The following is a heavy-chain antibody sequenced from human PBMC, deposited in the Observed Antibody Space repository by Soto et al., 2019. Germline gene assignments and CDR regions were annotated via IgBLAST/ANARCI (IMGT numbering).Heavy chain of an antibody. J-gene: IGHJ4*02. Sequence: LSLTCTVSGGSISSGGYYWSWILQHPGKGLEWIGYIYYSGSTYYNPSLKSRVTISVDTSKNQFSLKLSSVTAADTAVYYCARGDYGDSEFDYWGQGTLVTVSS. CDR3: ARGDYGDSEFDY. D-gene: IGHD4-17*01. CDR2: IYYSGST. V-gene: IGHV4-31*03. CDR1: GGSISSGGYY.